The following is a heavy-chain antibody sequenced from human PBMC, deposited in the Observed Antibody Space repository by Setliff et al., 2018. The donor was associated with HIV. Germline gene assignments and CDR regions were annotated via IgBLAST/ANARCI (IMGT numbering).Heavy chain of an antibody. D-gene: IGHD3-22*01. CDR2: IYYSGST. CDR1: GGSISSRNYY. J-gene: IGHJ5*02. Sequence: SETLSLTCSVSGGSISSRNYYWGWIRQPPGKGLEWIGSIYYSGSTYYNPSLKSRVTISVDTSKNQLSLKLNSVTAADTAVYSCARVWPDGSGYSWFDPWG. V-gene: IGHV4-39*07. CDR3: ARVWPDGSGYSWFDP.